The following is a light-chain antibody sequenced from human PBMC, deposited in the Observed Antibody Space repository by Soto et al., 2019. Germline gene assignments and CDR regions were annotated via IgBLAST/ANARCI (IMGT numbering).Light chain of an antibody. CDR1: QSVSSN. Sequence: EIVMTQSPATLSVSPGERATLSCRASQSVSSNLAWYQQKPGQAPRLLIHGASTRATGIPARFSGSGSGTEFTLTISSLQLEDFAVYYCQQYNNWPYTFGQGTKLEIK. CDR2: GAS. J-gene: IGKJ2*01. V-gene: IGKV3-15*01. CDR3: QQYNNWPYT.